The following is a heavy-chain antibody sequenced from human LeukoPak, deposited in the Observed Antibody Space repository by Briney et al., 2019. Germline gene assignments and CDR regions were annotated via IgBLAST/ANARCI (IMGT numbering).Heavy chain of an antibody. Sequence: GGSLRLSCSASGFAFDEHGMSWVRQVPGKGLEWVSGISGNGDNTLYADSVKGRFTISRDNSKNTLYLEMNSLRAEDTAIYYCAKMKGHPLPKYYMDVWGQGTTVTVSS. V-gene: IGHV3-23*01. CDR1: GFAFDEHG. CDR3: AKMKGHPLPKYYMDV. D-gene: IGHD1-26*01. J-gene: IGHJ6*01. CDR2: ISGNGDNT.